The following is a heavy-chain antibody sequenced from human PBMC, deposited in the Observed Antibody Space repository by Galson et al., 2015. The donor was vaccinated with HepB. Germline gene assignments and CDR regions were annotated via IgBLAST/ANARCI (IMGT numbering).Heavy chain of an antibody. CDR3: ARDPPYSFGWYFDC. D-gene: IGHD6-19*01. V-gene: IGHV4-4*07. CDR2: TYPSGST. Sequence: LSLTCTVSGGSISDNYWSWIRQPAGKGLEWIGRTYPSGSTYYNPSLMSRVTMLADTSKNQLSLNLNSVTAADTAVYYCARDPPYSFGWYFDCWGQGTLVTVSS. CDR1: GGSISDNY. J-gene: IGHJ4*02.